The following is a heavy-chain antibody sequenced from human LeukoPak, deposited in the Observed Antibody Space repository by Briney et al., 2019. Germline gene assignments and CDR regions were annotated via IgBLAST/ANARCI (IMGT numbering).Heavy chain of an antibody. CDR1: GDSISSSTYSTTYY. D-gene: IGHD1-20*01. J-gene: IGHJ4*02. CDR2: ITYSGTT. V-gene: IGHV4-39*01. CDR3: ARHGGRYNWSPSD. Sequence: SETLSLTCTVSGDSISSSTYSTTYYWGWIRQPPGKGLEWIGSITYSGTTHYNASLKSRVTISVDTSKNQFTLRLSSVTAADTAVYFCARHGGRYNWSPSDWGQGTLVTVSS.